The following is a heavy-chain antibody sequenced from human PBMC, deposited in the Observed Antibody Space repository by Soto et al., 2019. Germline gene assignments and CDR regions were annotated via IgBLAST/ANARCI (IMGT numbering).Heavy chain of an antibody. V-gene: IGHV3-72*01. J-gene: IGHJ4*02. D-gene: IGHD1-26*01. CDR3: ARDKLGGGFDY. CDR2: VRNKANSYTT. CDR1: GFTFSDHF. Sequence: EEHLVESGGGLVQRGGSLRLSCIASGFTFSDHFMDWVRQAPGKGLEWISRVRNKANSYTTKYAASVEGRFTVSRDDSENLVYLQMNSLKTEDTAVYYCARDKLGGGFDYWGQGVLVTVSS.